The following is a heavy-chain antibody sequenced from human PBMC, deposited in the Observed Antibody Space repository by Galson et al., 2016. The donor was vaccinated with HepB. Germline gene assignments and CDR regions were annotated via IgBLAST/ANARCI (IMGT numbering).Heavy chain of an antibody. Sequence: SETLSLTCSVSGGSITDCRWSWIRQPPGKGLEWIGYFYGSGRTDYNPSLKSRVTLSVDTSKNQFSLKLSSMTAADTAVYYCARSGTYYIFDFWGQGTLVTVSS. CDR1: GGSITDCR. V-gene: IGHV4-59*01. CDR2: FYGSGRT. CDR3: ARSGTYYIFDF. D-gene: IGHD3-22*01. J-gene: IGHJ4*02.